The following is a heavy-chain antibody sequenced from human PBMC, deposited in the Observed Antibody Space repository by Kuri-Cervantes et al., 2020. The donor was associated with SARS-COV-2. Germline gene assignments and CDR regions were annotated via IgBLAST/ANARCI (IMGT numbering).Heavy chain of an antibody. CDR1: GLTFSSYG. CDR3: ARDHGIAAAGTSGGFDY. D-gene: IGHD6-13*01. Sequence: GESLKIPCGASGLTFSSYGMHWVRQAPGKGLEWVAVIWYDGSNKYYADSVKGRFTISRDNSKNTLYLQMNSLRAEDTAVYYCARDHGIAAAGTSGGFDYWGQRALVTVSS. J-gene: IGHJ4*02. CDR2: IWYDGSNK. V-gene: IGHV3-33*08.